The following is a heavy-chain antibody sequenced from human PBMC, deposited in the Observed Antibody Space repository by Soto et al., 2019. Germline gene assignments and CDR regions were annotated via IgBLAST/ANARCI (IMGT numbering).Heavy chain of an antibody. J-gene: IGHJ4*02. D-gene: IGHD2-2*02. Sequence: SVKVSCKVSGSRFSNYVISWVRQAPGHGLEWLGRIIPVFNSTKYAQNFQGRVTITADKSTSTASLELSSLRSDDTAVYYCAREGRGKKAGYNGLVSLGYWGQGTLVTVSS. CDR2: IIPVFNST. CDR3: AREGRGKKAGYNGLVSLGY. CDR1: GSRFSNYV. V-gene: IGHV1-69*06.